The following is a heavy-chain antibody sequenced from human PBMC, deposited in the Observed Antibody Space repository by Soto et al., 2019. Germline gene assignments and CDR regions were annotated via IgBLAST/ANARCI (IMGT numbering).Heavy chain of an antibody. D-gene: IGHD1-7*01. J-gene: IGHJ4*02. CDR1: GFTFSTYS. Sequence: EVQLVESGGGLVKPGGSLRLSCAASGFTFSTYSMNWVRQAPGKGLEWVSSINSDSAYIYYADSVKGRFTISRDNTKKSLYLQMNSLRAEDTAVYYCGRDLTAATTGAPPDYWGQGTLVTVSS. CDR2: INSDSAYI. CDR3: GRDLTAATTGAPPDY. V-gene: IGHV3-21*01.